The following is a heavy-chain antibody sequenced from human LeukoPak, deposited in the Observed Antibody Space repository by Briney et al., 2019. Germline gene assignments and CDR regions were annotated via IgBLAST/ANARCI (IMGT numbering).Heavy chain of an antibody. Sequence: ASVKVSCKASGYTFTSYYMHWVRQAPGQGLEWMGIINPSGGSTSYAQKFQGRVTMTRDMSTSTVYMELSSLRSEDTAVYYCARETYYGSASYSDFALDYWGQGTLVTVSS. D-gene: IGHD3-10*01. CDR3: ARETYYGSASYSDFALDY. CDR2: INPSGGST. V-gene: IGHV1-46*01. J-gene: IGHJ4*02. CDR1: GYTFTSYY.